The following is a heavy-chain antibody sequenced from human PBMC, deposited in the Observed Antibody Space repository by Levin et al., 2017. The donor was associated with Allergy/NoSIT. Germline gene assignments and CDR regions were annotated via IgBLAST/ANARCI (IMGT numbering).Heavy chain of an antibody. CDR3: AHRRDSSSSRGNWFDP. Sequence: SGPTLVKPTQTLTLTCTFSGFSLSTSGVGVGWIRQPPGKALEWLALIYWDDDKRYSPSLKSRLTITKDTSKNQVVLTMTNMDPVDTATYYCAHRRDSSSSRGNWFDPWGQGTLVTVSS. J-gene: IGHJ5*02. V-gene: IGHV2-5*02. D-gene: IGHD6-6*01. CDR2: IYWDDDK. CDR1: GFSLSTSGVG.